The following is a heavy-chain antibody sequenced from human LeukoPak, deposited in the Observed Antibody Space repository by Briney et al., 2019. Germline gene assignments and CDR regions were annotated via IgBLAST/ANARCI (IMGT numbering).Heavy chain of an antibody. CDR1: GGSISSYY. V-gene: IGHV4-59*01. CDR2: IYYSGST. CDR3: ARVGVNLEWLSSYYFDY. Sequence: SETLSLTCTVSGGSISSYYWSWIRQPPGKGLEWIGYIYYSGSTNYNPSLKSRVTISVDTSKNQFSLKLSSVTAADTAVYYCARVGVNLEWLSSYYFDYWGQGTLVTVSS. J-gene: IGHJ4*02. D-gene: IGHD3-3*01.